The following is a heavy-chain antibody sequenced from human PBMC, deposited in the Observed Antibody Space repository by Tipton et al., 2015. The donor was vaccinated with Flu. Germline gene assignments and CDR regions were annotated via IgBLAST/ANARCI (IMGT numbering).Heavy chain of an antibody. J-gene: IGHJ5*02. Sequence: TLSLTCDVSGDSIINSAYYWGWIRQPPGKGLEWIGNIFHSGSTYYNPSLRSRLSISVDRSKNLFSLNLRSVTAADTAVYYCARRDFSSYVSDPKNWFDPWGQGTLVTVSS. CDR1: GDSIINSAYY. CDR2: IFHSGST. D-gene: IGHD4-11*01. V-gene: IGHV4-38-2*01. CDR3: ARRDFSSYVSDPKNWFDP.